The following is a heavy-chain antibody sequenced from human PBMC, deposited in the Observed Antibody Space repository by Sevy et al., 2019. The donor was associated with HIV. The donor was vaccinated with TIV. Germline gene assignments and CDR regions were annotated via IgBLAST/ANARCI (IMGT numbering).Heavy chain of an antibody. Sequence: GGSLRLSCAASGFTFSSYSMNWVRQAPGKGLEWVSSISSSSSYIYYADSVKGRFTIYRDNAKNSLYLQMNSLRAEDTAVYYCARDLFRYDFWSGYKVPFYYYGMDVWGQGTTVTVSS. D-gene: IGHD3-3*01. V-gene: IGHV3-21*01. CDR3: ARDLFRYDFWSGYKVPFYYYGMDV. CDR2: ISSSSSYI. J-gene: IGHJ6*02. CDR1: GFTFSSYS.